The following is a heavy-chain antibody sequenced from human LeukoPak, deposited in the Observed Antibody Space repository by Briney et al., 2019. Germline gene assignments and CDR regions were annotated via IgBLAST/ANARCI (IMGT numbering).Heavy chain of an antibody. V-gene: IGHV4-34*01. Sequence: SETLSLTCAVYGGSFSGYYWSWIRQPPGKGLEWIGEINHSGSTSYNPSLKSRVTISVDTSKNQFSLKLSSVTAADTAVYYCARFGLISPILGKYCSGGSCYRTRGMDVWGQGTTVTVSS. CDR2: INHSGST. CDR1: GGSFSGYY. CDR3: ARFGLISPILGKYCSGGSCYRTRGMDV. D-gene: IGHD2-15*01. J-gene: IGHJ6*02.